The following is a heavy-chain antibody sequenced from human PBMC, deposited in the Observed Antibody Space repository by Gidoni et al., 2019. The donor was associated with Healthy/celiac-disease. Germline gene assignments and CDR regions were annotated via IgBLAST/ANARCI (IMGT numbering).Heavy chain of an antibody. CDR1: GYTFTDYY. CDR3: AKAFKYQLLSIVGYYGMDV. Sequence: EVQLVQSGAEVKKPGATVKISCKVSGYTFTDYYMHWVQQAPGKGLEWMGLVDPEDGETIYAEKFQGRVTITADTSTDTAYMELSSLRSEDTAVYYCAKAFKYQLLSIVGYYGMDVWGQGTTVTVSS. V-gene: IGHV1-69-2*01. D-gene: IGHD2-2*01. J-gene: IGHJ6*02. CDR2: VDPEDGET.